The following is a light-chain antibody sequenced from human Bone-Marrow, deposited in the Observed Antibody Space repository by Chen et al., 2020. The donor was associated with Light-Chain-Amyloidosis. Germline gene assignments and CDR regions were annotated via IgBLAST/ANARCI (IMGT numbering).Light chain of an antibody. CDR3: QQYGSSPVT. CDR1: QSVSSSY. J-gene: IGKJ2*01. V-gene: IGKV3-20*01. Sequence: EIVLTQSPGTLSLSPGERATLSCRASQSVSSSYLAWYQQKPGQAPRLLIYGASSRATGIPDRFSGRESVTDFTLTIRRLEPEDFAVYYCQQYGSSPVTFGQGTKLEIK. CDR2: GAS.